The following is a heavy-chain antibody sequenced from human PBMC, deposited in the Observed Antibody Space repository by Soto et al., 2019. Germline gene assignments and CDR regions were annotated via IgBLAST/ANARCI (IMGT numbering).Heavy chain of an antibody. V-gene: IGHV3-73*01. J-gene: IGHJ4*02. CDR2: IRSKANSYAT. CDR1: GFTFSGSA. Sequence: GGSLRLSCAASGFTFSGSAMHWVRQASGKGLEWVGRIRSKANSYATAYAASVKGRFTISRDDSKNTAYLQMNSLKTEDTAVYYCTRTSGAYSSGWTFDYWRQRTLVTVSS. CDR3: TRTSGAYSSGWTFDY. D-gene: IGHD6-19*01.